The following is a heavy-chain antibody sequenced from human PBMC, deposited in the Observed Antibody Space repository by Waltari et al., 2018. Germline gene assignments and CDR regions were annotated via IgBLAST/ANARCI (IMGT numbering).Heavy chain of an antibody. CDR1: GGTFSSYA. Sequence: QVQLVQSGAEVKKPGSSVKVSCKASGGTFSSYAISWVRQAPGQGLEWMGGIIPSFGTANDAQKFQGRVTMTRNTSISTAYMELSSLRSEDTAVYYCARGRSVARYYMDVWGKGTTVTVSS. CDR2: IIPSFGTA. J-gene: IGHJ6*03. D-gene: IGHD2-15*01. V-gene: IGHV1-69*05. CDR3: ARGRSVARYYMDV.